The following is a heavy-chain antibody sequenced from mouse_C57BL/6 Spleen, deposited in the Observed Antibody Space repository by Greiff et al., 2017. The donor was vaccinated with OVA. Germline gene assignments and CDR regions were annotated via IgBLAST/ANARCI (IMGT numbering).Heavy chain of an antibody. J-gene: IGHJ1*03. V-gene: IGHV1-26*01. Sequence: EVQLQQSGPELVKPGASVKISCKASGYTFTDYYMNWVKQSHGKSLEWIGDINPNNGGTSYNQKFKGKATLTVDKSSSTAYMELRSLTSEDSAVYYCARNYGSSYLGYFDVWGTGTTVTVSS. CDR1: GYTFTDYY. CDR3: ARNYGSSYLGYFDV. D-gene: IGHD1-1*01. CDR2: INPNNGGT.